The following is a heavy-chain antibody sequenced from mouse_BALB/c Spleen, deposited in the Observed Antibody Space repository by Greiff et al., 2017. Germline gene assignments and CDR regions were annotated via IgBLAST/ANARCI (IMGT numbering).Heavy chain of an antibody. D-gene: IGHD2-1*01. V-gene: IGHV14-1*02. Sequence: EVQLQQSGAELVRPGALVKLSCKASGFNIKDYYMHWVKQRPEQGLEWIGWIDPENGNTIYDPKFQGKASITADTSSNTAYLQLSSLTSEDTAVYYCARNGNRFAYWGQGTLVTVSA. CDR2: IDPENGNT. CDR3: ARNGNRFAY. J-gene: IGHJ3*01. CDR1: GFNIKDYY.